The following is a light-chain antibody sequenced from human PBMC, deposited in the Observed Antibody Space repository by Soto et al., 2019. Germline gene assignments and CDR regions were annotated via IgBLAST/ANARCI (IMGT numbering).Light chain of an antibody. CDR3: QQLNTYPIT. CDR2: GAS. CDR1: QGISSY. V-gene: IGKV1-9*01. J-gene: IGKJ5*01. Sequence: IQLTQSPSSLSASVGDRVTITCRASQGISSYLAWYQQKPGKAPKLLIYGASTLEGGVPFRFSGSGSGSDFTLTISSLQPEDFATYYCQQLNTYPITYGQGTRLEIK.